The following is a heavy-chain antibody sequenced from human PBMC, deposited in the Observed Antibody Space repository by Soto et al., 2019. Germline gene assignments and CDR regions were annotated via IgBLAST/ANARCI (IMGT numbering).Heavy chain of an antibody. V-gene: IGHV3-9*01. D-gene: IGHD6-25*01. CDR3: VKDQVAAGLNYFDS. CDR2: SLWNSDSI. CDR1: GFTFEDYA. Sequence: GGSLRLSCAASGFTFEDYAMHWVRQVPGKGLEWGSGSLWNSDSIGYADSVKGRFNISRDNAKNPPYLQMSGPGAEATALYDFVKDQVAAGLNYFDSWGQGALVPVCS. J-gene: IGHJ4*02.